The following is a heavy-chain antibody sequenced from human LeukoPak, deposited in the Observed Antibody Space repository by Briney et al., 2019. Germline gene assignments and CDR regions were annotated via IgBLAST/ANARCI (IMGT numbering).Heavy chain of an antibody. Sequence: PSETLSLTRTVSGGSISSYYWSWIRQPPGKGLEWIGYIYYSGSTNYNPSLKSRVTISVDTSKNQFSLKLGSVTAADTAVYYCARHVVPYYFDYWGQGTLVTVSS. V-gene: IGHV4-59*08. CDR1: GGSISSYY. J-gene: IGHJ4*02. CDR2: IYYSGST. CDR3: ARHVVPYYFDY. D-gene: IGHD2-15*01.